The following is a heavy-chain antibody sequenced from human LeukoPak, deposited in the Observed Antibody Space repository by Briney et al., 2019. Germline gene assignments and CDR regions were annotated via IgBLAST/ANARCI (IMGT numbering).Heavy chain of an antibody. J-gene: IGHJ3*01. CDR1: GDSISTSCY. CDR3: ARTRGGRDAFDV. D-gene: IGHD1-1*01. Sequence: SETLSLTCTVSGDSISTSCYWGWIRQPPGKGLEWIGSIYHSGSTYYSPSLKSRVTISVDTSKNQISLKLNSVTAADTAVYYCARTRGGRDAFDVWGQGTMVTVSS. CDR2: IYHSGST. V-gene: IGHV4-38-2*02.